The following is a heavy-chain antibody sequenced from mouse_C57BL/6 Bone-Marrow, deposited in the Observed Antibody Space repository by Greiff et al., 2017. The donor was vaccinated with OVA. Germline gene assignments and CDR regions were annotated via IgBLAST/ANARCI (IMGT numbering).Heavy chain of an antibody. Sequence: VQLVESGAELARPGASVKMSCKASGYTFTSYTMHWEKQRPGQGLEWIGYINPSSGYTKYNQKFKDKATLTADKSSSTAYMQLSSLTSEDSAVYYGAKGFAYWGQGTLVTVSA. CDR1: GYTFTSYT. CDR2: INPSSGYT. CDR3: AKGFAY. J-gene: IGHJ3*01. V-gene: IGHV1-4*01.